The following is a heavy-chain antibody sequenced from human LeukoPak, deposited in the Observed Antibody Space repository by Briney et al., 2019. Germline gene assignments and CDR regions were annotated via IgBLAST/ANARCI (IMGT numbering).Heavy chain of an antibody. J-gene: IGHJ3*02. CDR3: AKDIESSGPAAFDI. CDR1: GFTFDDYA. D-gene: IGHD6-19*01. V-gene: IGHV3-9*01. CDR2: ISWNSGSI. Sequence: GGSLRLSCAASGFTFDDYATHWVRQAPGKGLEWVSGISWNSGSIGYADSVKGRFTISRDNAKNSLYLQMNSLRAEDTALYYCAKDIESSGPAAFDIWGQGTMVTVSS.